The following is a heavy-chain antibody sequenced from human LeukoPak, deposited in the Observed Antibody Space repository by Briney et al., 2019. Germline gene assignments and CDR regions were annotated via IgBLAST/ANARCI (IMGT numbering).Heavy chain of an antibody. CDR2: ITAAGDNT. CDR3: AQSAGFDP. V-gene: IGHV3-23*01. CDR1: GFTFSSYA. Sequence: LPGGSLRLSCAASGFTFSSYAMSWVRQAPGEGLEWVSTITAAGDNTYYAASVKGRFTISRDISKNTVYLQISSLRDEDTALYYCAQSAGFDPWGQGTLVTVSS. J-gene: IGHJ5*02.